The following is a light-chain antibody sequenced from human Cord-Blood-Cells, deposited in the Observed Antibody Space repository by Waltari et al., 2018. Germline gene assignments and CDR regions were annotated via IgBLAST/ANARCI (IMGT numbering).Light chain of an antibody. CDR1: QSVSSSY. CDR3: QQYGSSPYT. Sequence: VLPPSPGTLSLSPGERATLSCRASQSVSSSYLAWDQQKPGQAPRLLIYGASSRATGIPDRFSGSGSGTDFTLTISRLEPEDFAVYYCQQYGSSPYTFGQGTKLEIK. V-gene: IGKV3-20*01. J-gene: IGKJ2*01. CDR2: GAS.